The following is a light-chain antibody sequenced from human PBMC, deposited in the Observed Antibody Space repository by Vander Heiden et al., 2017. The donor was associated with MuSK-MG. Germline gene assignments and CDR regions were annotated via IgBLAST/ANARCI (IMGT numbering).Light chain of an antibody. CDR2: GAS. V-gene: IGKV1-16*01. CDR3: QQYNTYPWT. J-gene: IGKJ1*01. CDR1: EDVRDD. Sequence: DIQMTQSPPSLSASVGDRVTISCRASEDVRDDLAWFQQKPGNAPMSLIFGASNLQRGVPSRFSGSRSGTDFTLTISSLQPEDFAVYYCQQYNTYPWTFGQGTKVDIK.